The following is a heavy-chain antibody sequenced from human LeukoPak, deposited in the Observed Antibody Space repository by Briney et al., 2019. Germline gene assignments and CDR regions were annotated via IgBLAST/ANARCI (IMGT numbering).Heavy chain of an antibody. CDR3: ARHCSGGTCPLSFDAFDI. CDR2: IYNSEST. CDR1: GGYLSSFY. J-gene: IGHJ3*02. D-gene: IGHD2-15*01. V-gene: IGHV4-59*08. Sequence: SETLSLTCTVSGGYLSSFYWSWIRQPPGKGLEWIGYIYNSESTNYNPSLKSGVTISVDTSKNQFSLMLTSVTASDTAMYYCARHCSGGTCPLSFDAFDIWGQGTMVTVSS.